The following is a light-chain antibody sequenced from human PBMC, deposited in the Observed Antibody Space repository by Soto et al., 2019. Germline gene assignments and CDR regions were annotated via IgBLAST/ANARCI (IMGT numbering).Light chain of an antibody. V-gene: IGKV1-5*01. J-gene: IGKJ1*01. Sequence: DIQMTQSPSALSASVGDRVTITCRASQSVSGWLAWYQQKPGKAPRLLIYDASYLERGVPSRFSGSGSGTDFTLTISDLQPDDLGTYYCQQYKNFWTFGPGTKVDIK. CDR2: DAS. CDR3: QQYKNFWT. CDR1: QSVSGW.